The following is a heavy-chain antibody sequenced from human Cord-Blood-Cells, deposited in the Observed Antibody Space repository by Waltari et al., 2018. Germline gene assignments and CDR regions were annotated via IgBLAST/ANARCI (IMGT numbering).Heavy chain of an antibody. CDR2: IYYSGST. CDR1: VGSISNYY. Sequence: QVQLQESGPGLVKPSETLSLTCTVSVGSISNYYWSWLREHAAKGLEWNGYIYYSGSTNYTPSLKSRVTRSVDTSKQQCSLKRSSVTAADTAGYYCARDRRNWFDPGGQGTLVTVSS. CDR3: ARDRRNWFDP. V-gene: IGHV4-59*01. J-gene: IGHJ5*02.